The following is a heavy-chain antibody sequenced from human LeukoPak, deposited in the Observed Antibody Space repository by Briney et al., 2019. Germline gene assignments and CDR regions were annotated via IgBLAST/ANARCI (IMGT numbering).Heavy chain of an antibody. V-gene: IGHV4-39*01. J-gene: IGHJ4*02. Sequence: PSETLSLTCSVSGDSISTSSSYWGWIRQPPGKGLEWIGSIYYSGSTYYNTSLKSRVSISVDTSKNQFSLKLRSVAAADTAVYYCARRTSRFRDGSNSNARILGYFDYWGQGTLVTVSS. CDR1: GDSISTSSSY. D-gene: IGHD5-24*01. CDR3: ARRTSRFRDGSNSNARILGYFDY. CDR2: IYYSGST.